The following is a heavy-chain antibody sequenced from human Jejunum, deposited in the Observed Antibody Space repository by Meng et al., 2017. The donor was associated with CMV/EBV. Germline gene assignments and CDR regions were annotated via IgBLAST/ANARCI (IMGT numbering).Heavy chain of an antibody. CDR2: ISSSGSTI. V-gene: IGHV3-11*01. Sequence: QVQLAYSGLGLLKPGGSLRISCAASGFTFRDYYMIWIRQAAGKGLEWVSYISSSGSTIYYADSVKGRSTISRANAKNALYLQMHSLRVADTAVDYCARDSGYDSFDYWGQGTLVTVSS. D-gene: IGHD5-12*01. J-gene: IGHJ4*02. CDR1: GFTFRDYY. CDR3: ARDSGYDSFDY.